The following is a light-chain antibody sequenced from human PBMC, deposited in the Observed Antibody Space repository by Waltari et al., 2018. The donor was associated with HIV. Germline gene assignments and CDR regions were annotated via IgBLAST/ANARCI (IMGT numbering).Light chain of an antibody. CDR1: SSDVGNYTL. J-gene: IGLJ1*01. Sequence: HSALTQPASVSGSPGQAITISCTGASSDVGNYTLVSWYQQHPGRASTLIIDEATKRPSGISDRFSGSKSGNTASLTISGLQAEDEADYYCCSYGGSPYVLGSGTKVTVL. V-gene: IGLV2-23*01. CDR2: EAT. CDR3: CSYGGSPYV.